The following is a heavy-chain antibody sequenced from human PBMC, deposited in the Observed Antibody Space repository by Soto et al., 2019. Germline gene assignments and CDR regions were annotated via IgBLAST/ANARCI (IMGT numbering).Heavy chain of an antibody. V-gene: IGHV3-30*04. CDR1: GFTFSSYA. CDR2: ISYHGNTE. D-gene: IGHD6-25*01. CDR3: ARVGLNVFRAANDSYNWFEP. Sequence: GGSLRLSCAASGFTFSSYALHWLRQTPGKGLEWVAYISYHGNTEKYADSVKGRFTISRDNYKKEVYLQMNSLRIEDTAVYYCARVGLNVFRAANDSYNWFEPWGQGTLVTVSS. J-gene: IGHJ5*02.